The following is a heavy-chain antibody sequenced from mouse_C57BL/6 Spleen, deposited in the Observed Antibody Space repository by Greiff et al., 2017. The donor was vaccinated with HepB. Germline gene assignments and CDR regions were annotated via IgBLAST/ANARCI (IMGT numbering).Heavy chain of an antibody. D-gene: IGHD4-1*01. CDR2: ISGGGGNT. J-gene: IGHJ2*01. Sequence: EVQLVESGGGLVKPGGSLKLSCAASGFTFSSYTMSWVRQTPEKRLEWVATISGGGGNTYYPDSVKGRFTISRDNAKNTLYLQMSSLRSEDTALYYCARQSWDGDYWGQGTTLTVSS. CDR3: ARQSWDGDY. V-gene: IGHV5-9*01. CDR1: GFTFSSYT.